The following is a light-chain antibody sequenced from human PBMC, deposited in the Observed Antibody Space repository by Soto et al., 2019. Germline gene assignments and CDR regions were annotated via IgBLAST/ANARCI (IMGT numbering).Light chain of an antibody. Sequence: LPMTPSPSPPSASVGDRGKITCQASQNINNYLNWYQQKPGRAPKLLIYDASNLEAGVPSRFRGSGSGTDFTFTISRLQPEDIATYYCQQYENLPTFGQGTRLEN. CDR1: QNINNY. V-gene: IGKV1-33*01. J-gene: IGKJ5*01. CDR3: QQYENLPT. CDR2: DAS.